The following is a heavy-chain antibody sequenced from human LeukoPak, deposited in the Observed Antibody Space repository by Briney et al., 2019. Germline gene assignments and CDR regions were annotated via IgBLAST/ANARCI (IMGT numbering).Heavy chain of an antibody. Sequence: SETLSLTCTVSGGSISSGSYYWSWIRQPAGTGLEWIGRIYTSGSTNYNPSLKSRVTISVDTSKNQFSLKLSSVTAADTAVYYCARDRSFDWFRTRGVFDPWGQGTLVTVSS. V-gene: IGHV4-61*02. CDR3: ARDRSFDWFRTRGVFDP. CDR2: IYTSGST. CDR1: GGSISSGSYY. J-gene: IGHJ5*02. D-gene: IGHD3-9*01.